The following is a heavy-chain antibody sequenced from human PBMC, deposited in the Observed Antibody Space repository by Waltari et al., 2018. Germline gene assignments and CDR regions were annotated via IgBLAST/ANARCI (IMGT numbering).Heavy chain of an antibody. V-gene: IGHV3-53*01. D-gene: IGHD6-6*01. CDR2: IYSGGST. Sequence: EVQLVESGGGLIQPGGSLRLSCAASGFSVSSNYMSWVRQAPGKGLEWVSVIYSGGSTYYADSVKGRVIISRDISKNTVYLQMNNLRVEDTAVYYCARPRDASSRYYDMDVWGQGTTVTVSS. CDR3: ARPRDASSRYYDMDV. J-gene: IGHJ6*02. CDR1: GFSVSSNY.